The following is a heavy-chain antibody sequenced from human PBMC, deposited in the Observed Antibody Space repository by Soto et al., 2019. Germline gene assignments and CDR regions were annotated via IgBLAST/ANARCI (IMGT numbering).Heavy chain of an antibody. D-gene: IGHD3-22*01. CDR3: AHTYYDSSGYYYPFNY. Sequence: QITLKESGPPLVKPTQTLTLTCTFSGFSLTTSGEGVGWIRQPPGKALEWLALIYWDDDKRYSPALKSRFTITKDTSKNQVVLTMTNMDPVDTATYFCAHTYYDSSGYYYPFNYWGQGTLVTVSS. CDR1: GFSLTTSGEG. J-gene: IGHJ4*02. CDR2: IYWDDDK. V-gene: IGHV2-5*02.